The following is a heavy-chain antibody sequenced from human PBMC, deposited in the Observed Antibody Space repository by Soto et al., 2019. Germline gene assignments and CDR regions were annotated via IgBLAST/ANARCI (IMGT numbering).Heavy chain of an antibody. CDR3: ATNSGSYFFFDY. CDR2: ISGSGGST. V-gene: IGHV3-23*01. D-gene: IGHD1-26*01. CDR1: GFTFSSYA. J-gene: IGHJ4*02. Sequence: EVQLLESGGGLVQPGGSLSLSCAASGFTFSSYAMSWVRQAPGKGLEWVSAISGSGGSTYYADAVKGRFTISRDNSKNQLYLQMNSLRADVTAVYYCATNSGSYFFFDYWGQGTLVTVSS.